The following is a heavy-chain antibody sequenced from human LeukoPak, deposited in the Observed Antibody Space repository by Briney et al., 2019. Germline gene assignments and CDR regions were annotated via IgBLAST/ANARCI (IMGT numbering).Heavy chain of an antibody. CDR3: ARVYCSGGSCKYYYYGMDV. J-gene: IGHJ6*02. V-gene: IGHV1-18*04. CDR1: GYTFTSYG. CDR2: ISAYNGNT. D-gene: IGHD2-15*01. Sequence: ASVKVSCNASGYTFTSYGISWVRQAPGQGLEWMGWISAYNGNTNYAQKLQGRVTMTTDTSTSTAYMELRSLRSDDTAVYYCARVYCSGGSCKYYYYGMDVWGQGTKVTVSS.